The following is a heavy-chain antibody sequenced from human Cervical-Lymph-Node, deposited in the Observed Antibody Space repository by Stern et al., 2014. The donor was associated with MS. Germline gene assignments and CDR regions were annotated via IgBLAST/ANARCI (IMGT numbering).Heavy chain of an antibody. CDR3: ASRLSWEDRYGFDY. CDR1: GGTFSTYA. V-gene: IGHV1-69*01. Sequence: DPLVESGAEVKKPGSSGKVSSKASGGTFSTYAISWVQQAPGPGPEWMGGIIPIFGTGNYAQKFQGRVTIAADESTSTAYMELSSLRSEDTAVYYCASRLSWEDRYGFDYWGQGTLVTVSS. D-gene: IGHD1-26*01. J-gene: IGHJ4*02. CDR2: IIPIFGTG.